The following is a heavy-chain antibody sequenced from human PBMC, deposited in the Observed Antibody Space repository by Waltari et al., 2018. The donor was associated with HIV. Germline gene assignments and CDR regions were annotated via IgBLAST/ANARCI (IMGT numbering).Heavy chain of an antibody. J-gene: IGHJ6*02. CDR3: ARGVHDFYYGMDV. Sequence: QVQLVESGGGVVQPGRSLRLSCAVSGFPFSSYGMHWVRQAPGKGLEWVAVIGYDGSKKYYADSVKGRFTISRDNSKNTLYLQMNSLRDEDTAVYYCARGVHDFYYGMDVWGQGTSVTVSS. CDR2: IGYDGSKK. V-gene: IGHV3-33*01. CDR1: GFPFSSYG.